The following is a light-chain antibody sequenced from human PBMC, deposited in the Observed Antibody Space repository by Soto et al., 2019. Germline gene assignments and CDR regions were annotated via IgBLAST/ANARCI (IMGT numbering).Light chain of an antibody. CDR1: HSVGSL. J-gene: IGKJ1*01. CDR2: GTS. V-gene: IGKV3-15*01. CDR3: QPYTTWLLKP. Sequence: MKQSPATLSVNPGERATVSCRASHSVGSLLAWYQQKPGQAPRLLIYGTSTRATGVPARFSGSGSGTEFTLTISSLQSEDFAVYYCQPYTTWLLKPFGQGGKV.